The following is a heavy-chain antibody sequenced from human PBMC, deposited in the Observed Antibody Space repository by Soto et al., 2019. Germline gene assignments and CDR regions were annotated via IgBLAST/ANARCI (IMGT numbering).Heavy chain of an antibody. V-gene: IGHV1-18*01. CDR3: TRVGAVAGGFDY. Sequence: QVQLVQSGAEVKKPGASVKVSCKASGYTFSSYGITWVRQAPGQGVEWMGWISAYNGNTRYAQKVQGRFTMTSDSATSTAYMELRSRRSDDTVVYCWTRVGAVAGGFDYWGQGTLVTVSS. J-gene: IGHJ4*02. D-gene: IGHD6-19*01. CDR2: ISAYNGNT. CDR1: GYTFSSYG.